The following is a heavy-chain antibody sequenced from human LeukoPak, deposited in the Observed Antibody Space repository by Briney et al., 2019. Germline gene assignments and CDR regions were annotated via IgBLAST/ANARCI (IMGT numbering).Heavy chain of an antibody. CDR2: INHSGST. D-gene: IGHD6-19*01. CDR1: GGSFSGYY. CDR3: ARVDSSGWDDAFDI. J-gene: IGHJ3*02. Sequence: SETLSLTCAVYGGSFSGYYWGWIRQPPGKGLEWVGEINHSGSTNYNPSLKRRVTISVDTSKNQFSLKLSSVTAADTAVYYCARVDSSGWDDAFDIWGQGTMVTVSS. V-gene: IGHV4-34*01.